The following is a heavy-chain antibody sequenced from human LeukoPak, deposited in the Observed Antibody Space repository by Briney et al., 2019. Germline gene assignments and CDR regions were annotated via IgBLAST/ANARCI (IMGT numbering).Heavy chain of an antibody. D-gene: IGHD3-22*01. V-gene: IGHV3-30*04. CDR1: GFTFSNYV. CDR3: AEDSSGTLVGGYFDY. J-gene: IGHJ4*02. CDR2: ISYDGSNK. Sequence: QTGGSLRLSCAASGFTFSNYVMHWVRQAPGKGLEWVAVISYDGSNKYYAESVKGRFTISRDNSKNTLYLQMNSLRAEDTAVYYCAEDSSGTLVGGYFDYWGQGTLVTVSS.